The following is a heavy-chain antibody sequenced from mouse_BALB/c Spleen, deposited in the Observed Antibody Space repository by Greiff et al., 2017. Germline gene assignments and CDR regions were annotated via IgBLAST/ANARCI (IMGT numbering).Heavy chain of an antibody. Sequence: EVKLVESGGGLVQPGGSRKLSCAASGFTFSSFGMHWVRQAPEKGLEWVAYISSGSSTIYYADTVKGRFTISRDNPKNTLFLQMTSLRSEDTAMYYCASELTGGAYWGQGTLVTVSA. V-gene: IGHV5-17*02. CDR3: ASELTGGAY. CDR1: GFTFSSFG. CDR2: ISSGSSTI. D-gene: IGHD4-1*01. J-gene: IGHJ3*01.